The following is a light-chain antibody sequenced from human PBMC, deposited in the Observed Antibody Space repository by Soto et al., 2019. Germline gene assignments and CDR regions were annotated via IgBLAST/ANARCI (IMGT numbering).Light chain of an antibody. J-gene: IGKJ1*01. V-gene: IGKV1-5*01. CDR2: DAS. CDR3: QQYKSYSWT. Sequence: DIQMTQSPSTLSASVGDRVTITCRASQSISSWLAWYQQKPGKAPNLLIFDASTLESGVPSRFSGSGSGTELTLTISSLQPDDFAYYSCQQYKSYSWTLGQGTKVEIK. CDR1: QSISSW.